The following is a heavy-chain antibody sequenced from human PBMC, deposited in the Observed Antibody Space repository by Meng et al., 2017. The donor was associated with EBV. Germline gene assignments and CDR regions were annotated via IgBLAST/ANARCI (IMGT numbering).Heavy chain of an antibody. CDR2: TSAYNGNT. V-gene: IGHV1-18*03. Sequence: QVELWEAGAEGKKPGASVKFTSNASGYTVTCYGISWVRPAPGQGLVWWIWTSAYNGNTNYAQKRQGRVTMATDTTTSTADMGLLSLRSDDVYEYYCARGLDYFDYWGQGTLVTVSS. CDR1: GYTVTCYG. CDR3: ARGLDYFDY. J-gene: IGHJ4*02.